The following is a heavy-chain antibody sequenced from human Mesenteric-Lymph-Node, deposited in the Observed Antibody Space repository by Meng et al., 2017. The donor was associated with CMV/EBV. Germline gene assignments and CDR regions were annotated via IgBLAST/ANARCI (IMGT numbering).Heavy chain of an antibody. J-gene: IGHJ4*02. V-gene: IGHV1-46*01. Sequence: ASVKVSCKASGGTFSSYAISWVRQAPGQGLEWMGIINPSGGSTSYAQKFQGRVTMTRDTSISTAYMELSRLRSDDTAVYYCARYPVGATGLGDYWGQGTLVTVSS. CDR3: ARYPVGATGLGDY. CDR2: INPSGGST. CDR1: GGTFSSYA. D-gene: IGHD1-26*01.